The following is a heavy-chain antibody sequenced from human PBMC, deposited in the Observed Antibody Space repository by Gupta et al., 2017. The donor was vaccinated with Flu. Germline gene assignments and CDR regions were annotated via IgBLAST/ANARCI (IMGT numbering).Heavy chain of an antibody. CDR2: INHSGST. CDR3: ARLEGSGYFRRQNWFDP. V-gene: IGHV4-34*01. D-gene: IGHD3-22*01. J-gene: IGHJ5*02. CDR1: Y. Sequence: YWSWIRQPPGKGLEWIGEINHSGSTNYNPSLKSRVTISVDTSKNQFSLKLSSVTAADTAVYYCARLEGSGYFRRQNWFDPWGQGTLVTVSS.